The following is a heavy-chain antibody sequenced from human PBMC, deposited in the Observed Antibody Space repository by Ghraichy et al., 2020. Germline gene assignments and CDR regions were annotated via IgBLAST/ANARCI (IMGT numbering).Heavy chain of an antibody. CDR2: ISYSGHT. D-gene: IGHD5-24*01. CDR1: GVSITSGAHY. Sequence: SETLSLTCSVSGVSITSGAHYWSWIRQVPGKGLEWIGYISYSGHTYYNPSVKSRDTISSDTSKNQFSLNLNSVTAADAAIYYCAKVMEYNSGGGGFDPWGQGTLVTVSS. J-gene: IGHJ5*02. CDR3: AKVMEYNSGGGGFDP. V-gene: IGHV4-31*03.